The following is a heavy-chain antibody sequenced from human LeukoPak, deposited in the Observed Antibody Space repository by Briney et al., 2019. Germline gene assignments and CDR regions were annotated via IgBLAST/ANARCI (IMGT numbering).Heavy chain of an antibody. CDR1: GYTFTDYY. J-gene: IGHJ5*02. CDR2: INPNSGGT. CDR3: ARNTINWFDP. Sequence: ASVKVSCKASGYTFTDYYMHWVRQAPGQGLEWMGWINPNSGGTNYAQKFQGRVSVTRDTSISTAYMELSRLRSDDTAVYYCARNTINWFDPWGQGVLVTVSS. D-gene: IGHD5-24*01. V-gene: IGHV1-2*02.